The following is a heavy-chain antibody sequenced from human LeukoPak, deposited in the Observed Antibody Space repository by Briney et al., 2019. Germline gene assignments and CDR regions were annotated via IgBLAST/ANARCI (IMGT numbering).Heavy chain of an antibody. V-gene: IGHV3-7*01. J-gene: IGHJ4*02. CDR3: ARVIFGVVIIPYFDS. CDR1: GFTFSSYW. CDR2: IKQDGSEK. D-gene: IGHD3-3*01. Sequence: GGSLRLSCAASGFTFSSYWMTWVRQAPGKGLEWVANIKQDGSEKFYVDSVKGRFTISRDNAKNSLYLQMNSLRGEDTAVYYCARVIFGVVIIPYFDSWGQGILVTVSS.